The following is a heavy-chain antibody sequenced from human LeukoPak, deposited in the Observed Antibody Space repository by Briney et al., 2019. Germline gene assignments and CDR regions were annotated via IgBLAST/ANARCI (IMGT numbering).Heavy chain of an antibody. CDR1: GFTFSSYA. V-gene: IGHV3-23*01. CDR2: ISGSGGST. J-gene: IGHJ4*02. D-gene: IGHD3-22*01. Sequence: SGGSLRLSCAASGFTFSSYAMSWVRQAPGKGQEWVSAISGSGGSTYYADPVKGRFTISRDNSKNTLYLQMNSLRAEDTAVYYCAKDRISMIVVVITFWGQGTLVTVSS. CDR3: AKDRISMIVVVITF.